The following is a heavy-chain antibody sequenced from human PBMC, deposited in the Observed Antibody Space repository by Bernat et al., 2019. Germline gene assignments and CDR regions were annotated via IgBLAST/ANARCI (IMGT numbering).Heavy chain of an antibody. D-gene: IGHD5-18*01. CDR3: ARDTKDTAMVLPDY. J-gene: IGHJ4*02. V-gene: IGHV3-30*19. CDR1: GFTFSTYG. Sequence: QVQLVESGGGVVQPGRSLRLSCAASGFTFSTYGMHWVRQAPGKGLEWVAVIWYDGSNKYYADSVKGRFTISRDNSKNTLYLQMNSLRAEDTAVYYCARDTKDTAMVLPDYWGQGTLVTVSS. CDR2: IWYDGSNK.